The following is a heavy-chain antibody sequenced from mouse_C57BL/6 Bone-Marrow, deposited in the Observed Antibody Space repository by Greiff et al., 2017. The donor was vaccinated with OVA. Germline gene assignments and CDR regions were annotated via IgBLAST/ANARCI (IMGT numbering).Heavy chain of an antibody. D-gene: IGHD1-1*01. CDR1: GYTFTDYY. CDR2: IYPGSGNT. CDR3: SSPDYYGSSYGYFDV. J-gene: IGHJ1*03. Sequence: VKLVESGAELVRPGASVKLSCKASGYTFTDYYINWVKQRPGQGLEWIARIYPGSGNTYYNEKFKGKATLTSEKASSTAYMQLSSLTSEDSAVYFCSSPDYYGSSYGYFDVWGTGATVTVSS. V-gene: IGHV1-76*01.